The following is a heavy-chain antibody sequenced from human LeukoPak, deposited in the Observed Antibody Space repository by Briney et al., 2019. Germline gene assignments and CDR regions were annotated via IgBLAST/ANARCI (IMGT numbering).Heavy chain of an antibody. Sequence: PGGSLRLSCKASGFXFSSYSMNWVRQAPGKGLEWISSISSRSSHIFYADSVKGRFTISRDNAKNSLYLQMNSLRAEDTAVYYCARGGTGATRDDTFDIWGQGAMVTVSS. CDR1: GFXFSSYS. V-gene: IGHV3-21*01. CDR3: ARGGTGATRDDTFDI. CDR2: ISSRSSHI. J-gene: IGHJ3*02. D-gene: IGHD1-7*01.